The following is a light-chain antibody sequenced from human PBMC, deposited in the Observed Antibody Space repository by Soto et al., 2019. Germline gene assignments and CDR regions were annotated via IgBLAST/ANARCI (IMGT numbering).Light chain of an antibody. Sequence: EIVMTQSPATLSVSPGERATLSCRASQSVSSNLAWYQQKPGQAPRLLIYGASTRAGGVPARFSGSGSETELPLPISMLQSEAFELYFCEQSNSRPPVTFGGEPKLEIQ. V-gene: IGKV3-15*01. J-gene: IGKJ4*01. CDR2: GAS. CDR1: QSVSSN. CDR3: EQSNSRPPVT.